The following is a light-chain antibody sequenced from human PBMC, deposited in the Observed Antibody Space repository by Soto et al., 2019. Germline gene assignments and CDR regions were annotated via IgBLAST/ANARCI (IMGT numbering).Light chain of an antibody. Sequence: QSALTQPASVSGSPGQSITISCTGTSSDVGGYNYVSWYQQHPGKAPKLMIYDVNNRPTGLSNRFSGSKSGNTASLTISGLQAEDEADYYCSSYTGSSTVVVFGGGTKLTVL. CDR1: SSDVGGYNY. CDR3: SSYTGSSTVVV. CDR2: DVN. J-gene: IGLJ2*01. V-gene: IGLV2-14*01.